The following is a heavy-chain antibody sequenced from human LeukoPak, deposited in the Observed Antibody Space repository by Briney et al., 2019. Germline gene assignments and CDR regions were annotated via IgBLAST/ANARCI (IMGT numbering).Heavy chain of an antibody. CDR1: GLTFSSFA. CDR2: ISGSGGST. D-gene: IGHD3-10*01. V-gene: IGHV3-23*01. J-gene: IGHJ4*02. Sequence: SGGSLRLSCAASGLTFSSFAMSWFRKAPGKGLEWVSTISGSGGSTYYADSVKGRFTISRDNSKTTLYLQMNSLRTEDTAVYYCAKVIGFGELIPIDYWGQGTLVTVSS. CDR3: AKVIGFGELIPIDY.